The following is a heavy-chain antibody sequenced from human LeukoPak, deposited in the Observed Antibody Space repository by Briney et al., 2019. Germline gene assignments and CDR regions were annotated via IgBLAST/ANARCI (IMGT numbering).Heavy chain of an antibody. CDR3: AKKGEFYYYGMDV. CDR2: ISGSGGTT. Sequence: GGSLRLSCAASGFTFSSYAMSWVRQAPGKGLEWVSAISGSGGTTYYADSVKGRFTSSRGNSKNTLYLQMNSLRAEDTAVYYCAKKGEFYYYGMDVWGQGTTVTVSS. V-gene: IGHV3-23*01. J-gene: IGHJ6*02. D-gene: IGHD3-10*01. CDR1: GFTFSSYA.